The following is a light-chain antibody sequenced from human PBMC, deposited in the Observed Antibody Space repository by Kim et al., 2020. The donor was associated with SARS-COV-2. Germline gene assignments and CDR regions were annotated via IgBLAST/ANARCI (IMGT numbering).Light chain of an antibody. CDR2: AAS. Sequence: ASVGDRVTITCRASQDIANSLAWYQQKPGKVPQVLIYAASTLQSGVPSRFSGSGSGTEFTLTIGSLQTEDVATYYCQKYNSAPWTFGPGTKVDIK. CDR3: QKYNSAPWT. J-gene: IGKJ1*01. V-gene: IGKV1-27*01. CDR1: QDIANS.